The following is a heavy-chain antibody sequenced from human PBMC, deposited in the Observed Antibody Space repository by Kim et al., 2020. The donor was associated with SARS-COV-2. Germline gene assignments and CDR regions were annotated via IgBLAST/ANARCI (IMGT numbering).Heavy chain of an antibody. D-gene: IGHD3-22*01. J-gene: IGHJ4*02. CDR3: ARASGYFLTVDY. V-gene: IGHV3-21*01. Sequence: GGSLRLSCAASGFTFSSYSMNWVRQAPGKGLEWVSSISSSSSYIYYADSVKGRFTISRDNAKNSLYLQMNSLRAEDTAVYYCARASGYFLTVDYWGQGTLVTLSS. CDR1: GFTFSSYS. CDR2: ISSSSSYI.